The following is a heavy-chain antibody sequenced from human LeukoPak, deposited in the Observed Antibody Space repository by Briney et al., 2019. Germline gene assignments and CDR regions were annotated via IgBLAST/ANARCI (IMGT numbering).Heavy chain of an antibody. D-gene: IGHD3-22*01. CDR2: IWYDGSNK. J-gene: IGHJ4*02. V-gene: IGHV3-33*01. CDR3: ARGSTYYDSSGQVPFDY. CDR1: GFTFSSYG. Sequence: PGGSLRLSCAASGFTFSSYGMHWVRQAPGKGLEWVAVIWYDGSNKYYADSVKGRFTISRDNSKNMLYLQMNSLRAEDTAVYYCARGSTYYDSSGQVPFDYWGQGTLVTVSS.